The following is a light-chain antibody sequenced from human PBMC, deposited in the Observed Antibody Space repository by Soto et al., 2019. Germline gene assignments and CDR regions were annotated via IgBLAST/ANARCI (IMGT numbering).Light chain of an antibody. J-gene: IGLJ2*01. Sequence: QSVLTQPPSASGTPGQRVTISCSGSSSNIGSNTVNWYQQLPGTAPKLVIYNNDQRPSGVPDRFTGSKSGTSAALAISGPQSEDEADYYCAAWDDSLNALFGGGTKLTVL. CDR2: NND. CDR1: SSNIGSNT. CDR3: AAWDDSLNAL. V-gene: IGLV1-44*01.